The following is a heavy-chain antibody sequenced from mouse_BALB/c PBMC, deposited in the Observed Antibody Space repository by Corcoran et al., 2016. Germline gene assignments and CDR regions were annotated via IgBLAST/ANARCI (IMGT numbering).Heavy chain of an antibody. CDR2: IDPANGNT. CDR3: ARWLLQYFDV. V-gene: IGHV14-3*02. Sequence: EVQLQQSGAELVKPGASVKLSCTASGFNIKDTYMHWVKQRPEQGLEGNGRIDPANGNTKYDPKFQGKATITADTSSNTAYLQLSSLTSEDTAVDYCARWLLQYFDVWGAGTTVTVSS. CDR1: GFNIKDTY. D-gene: IGHD2-3*01. J-gene: IGHJ1*01.